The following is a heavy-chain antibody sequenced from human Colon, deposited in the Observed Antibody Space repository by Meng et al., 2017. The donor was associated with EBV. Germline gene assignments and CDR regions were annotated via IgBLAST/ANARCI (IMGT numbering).Heavy chain of an antibody. CDR3: VKRSFGSGTYPFAY. J-gene: IGHJ4*02. CDR1: GFTFSSYA. CDR2: ISGSGSST. Sequence: EVQLLESGGGLEQPGGSLGLSCAASGFTFSSYAMSWARQAPGKGLEWVSTISGSGSSTFYADSVKGRFTISRDNSKNTLYLQMNSLRAEDTAVYYCVKRSFGSGTYPFAYWGQGTLVTVSS. V-gene: IGHV3-23*01. D-gene: IGHD3-10*01.